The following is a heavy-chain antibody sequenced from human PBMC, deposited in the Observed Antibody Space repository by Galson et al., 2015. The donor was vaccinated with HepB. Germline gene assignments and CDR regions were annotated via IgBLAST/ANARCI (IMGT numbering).Heavy chain of an antibody. V-gene: IGHV1-69*10. Sequence: SVKVSCKASGGTFSSYAISWVRQAPGQGLEWMGGIIPILGIANYAQKFQGRVTITADKSTSTAYMELSSLRSEDSAVYYCARSYNWNDDDGYWGQGTLVTVSS. D-gene: IGHD1-20*01. CDR2: IIPILGIA. CDR3: ARSYNWNDDDGY. CDR1: GGTFSSYA. J-gene: IGHJ4*02.